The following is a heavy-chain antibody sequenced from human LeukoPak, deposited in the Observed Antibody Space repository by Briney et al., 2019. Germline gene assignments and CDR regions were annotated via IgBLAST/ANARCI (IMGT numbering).Heavy chain of an antibody. J-gene: IGHJ4*02. V-gene: IGHV1-2*02. Sequence: ASVKVSCKASGGTFSSYAISWVRQAPGQGLEWMGWINPNSGGTNYAQKFQGRVTMTRDTSISTAYMELSRLRSDDTAVYYCARVVDYVWGSYRHYYFDYWGQGTLVTVSS. D-gene: IGHD3-16*02. CDR3: ARVVDYVWGSYRHYYFDY. CDR1: GGTFSSYA. CDR2: INPNSGGT.